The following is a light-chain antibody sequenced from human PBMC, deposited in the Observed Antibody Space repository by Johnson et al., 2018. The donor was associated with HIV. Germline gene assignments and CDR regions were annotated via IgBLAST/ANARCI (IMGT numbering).Light chain of an antibody. Sequence: QSVLTQPPSVSAAPGQKVTISCSGSNSNIGNNFVSWYQQFPGTAPRLLIYENNKRPSGVPDRFSDSKSGTSATLGITGLQTGDEADYYCGTWDSSLSAFYVFGTGTKVTVL. CDR2: ENN. CDR1: NSNIGNNF. V-gene: IGLV1-51*02. CDR3: GTWDSSLSAFYV. J-gene: IGLJ1*01.